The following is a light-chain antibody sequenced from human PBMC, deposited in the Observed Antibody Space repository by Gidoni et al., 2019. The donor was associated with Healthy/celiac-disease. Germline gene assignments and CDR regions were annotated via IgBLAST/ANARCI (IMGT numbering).Light chain of an antibody. J-gene: IGKJ4*01. V-gene: IGKV1-9*01. CDR2: AAS. Sequence: DIQLTQSPSFLSASVGDRVTITCRASQGISSYLAWYQQKPGKAPKLLIYAASTLQSGVPSRFSGSGSGTECTLTISSLQPEDFATYYCQQLNSYPPLTFXGXTKVEIK. CDR1: QGISSY. CDR3: QQLNSYPPLT.